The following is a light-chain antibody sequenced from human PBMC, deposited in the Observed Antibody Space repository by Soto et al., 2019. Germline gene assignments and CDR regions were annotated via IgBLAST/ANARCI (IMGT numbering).Light chain of an antibody. CDR2: AAF. CDR1: ERISNY. V-gene: IGKV1-39*01. Sequence: DIQMTQCPSSLSASVGDRVTITCRASERISNYLNWYQEKPGKAPELLLFAAFSLQSGVPSRFSGSGSGTDFTLTISSLQPEDLGTYYCQQTYSTPYTFGQGTKLEL. J-gene: IGKJ2*01. CDR3: QQTYSTPYT.